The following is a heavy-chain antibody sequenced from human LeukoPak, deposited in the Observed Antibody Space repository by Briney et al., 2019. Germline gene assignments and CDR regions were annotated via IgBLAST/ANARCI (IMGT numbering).Heavy chain of an antibody. V-gene: IGHV3-66*01. Sequence: GGSLRLSCAASGFTVSSNSMSWVRQAPGKGLVWVSVIYTGGTTYYADSVKGRFTISRDNFKNTLYLQMNSLRAEDTAVYYCARDVAAPGGVYFDYWGQGTLVTVSS. CDR1: GFTVSSNS. CDR3: ARDVAAPGGVYFDY. J-gene: IGHJ4*02. D-gene: IGHD3-16*01. CDR2: IYTGGTT.